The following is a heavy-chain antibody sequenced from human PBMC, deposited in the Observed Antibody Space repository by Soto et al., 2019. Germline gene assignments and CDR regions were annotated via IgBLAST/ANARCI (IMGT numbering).Heavy chain of an antibody. D-gene: IGHD4-17*01. CDR1: GFTFSNYA. CDR2: IGTSGGST. J-gene: IGHJ2*01. Sequence: HPGGSLRLSCAASGFTFSNYALSWVRQAPGKGLEWVSTIGTSGGSTYYADSVKGRFTISRDNSKNTLYLQMNSLRTEDTAVYYCAKDAGSTVTYWYFDLWGRGTLVTVSS. CDR3: AKDAGSTVTYWYFDL. V-gene: IGHV3-23*01.